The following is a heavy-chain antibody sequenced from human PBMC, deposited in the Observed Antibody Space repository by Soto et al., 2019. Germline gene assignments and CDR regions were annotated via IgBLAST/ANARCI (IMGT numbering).Heavy chain of an antibody. CDR3: ASTSWFTLGFLYDGLDV. CDR1: GYSFASYC. D-gene: IGHD6-13*01. J-gene: IGHJ6*02. V-gene: IGHV5-51*01. CDR2: IYTGDSDT. Sequence: GESLKISCQGSGYSFASYCIGLVRQMPGEDPEWMGIIYTGDSDTRYRPSFQGRVTISADKSLRPAYLQWTSLKAADTALYYCASTSWFTLGFLYDGLDVWGQGTPVTVSS.